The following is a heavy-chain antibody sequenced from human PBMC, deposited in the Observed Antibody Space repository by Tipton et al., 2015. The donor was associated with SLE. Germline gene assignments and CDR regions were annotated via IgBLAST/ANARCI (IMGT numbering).Heavy chain of an antibody. D-gene: IGHD2-15*01. CDR3: ATKERCRGGSCYHY. Sequence: TLSLTCTVSGDSISNHYWSWIRQPPGKGLEWIGSIYYTGSAYYNPSLKSRVIISVDPSKNQFSLRLNSVTAADTAVYYCATKERCRGGSCYHYWGQGTLVTVSS. V-gene: IGHV4-59*11. CDR1: GDSISNHY. J-gene: IGHJ4*02. CDR2: IYYTGSA.